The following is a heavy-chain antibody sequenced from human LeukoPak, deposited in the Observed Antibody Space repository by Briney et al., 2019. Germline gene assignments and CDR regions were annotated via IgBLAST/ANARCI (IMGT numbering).Heavy chain of an antibody. CDR3: AKFDDSSGYYRY. CDR2: ISGSGGST. CDR1: GFTFSSYA. D-gene: IGHD3-22*01. Sequence: GGSLRLSCAASGFTFSSYAMSWVRQAPGKGLEWVSAISGSGGSTYYADSVKGRFTISRDNSKNTLYQQMNSLRAEDTAVYYCAKFDDSSGYYRYWGQGTLVTVSS. J-gene: IGHJ4*02. V-gene: IGHV3-23*01.